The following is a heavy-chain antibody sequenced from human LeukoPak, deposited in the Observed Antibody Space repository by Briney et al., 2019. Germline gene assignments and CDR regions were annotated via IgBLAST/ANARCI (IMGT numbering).Heavy chain of an antibody. V-gene: IGHV4-39*02. J-gene: IGHJ4*02. CDR1: GGSISSNYYY. Sequence: SETLSLTCTVSGGSISSNYYYWGWIRQPPGKGLEWFGRIYYSGTTYYNPSLRCRVTTSVDTSKHQVSLQLSSVTAADTAVYYCARDGYYYDSSGYYRFDYWGQGTLVTVSS. D-gene: IGHD3-22*01. CDR2: IYYSGTT. CDR3: ARDGYYYDSSGYYRFDY.